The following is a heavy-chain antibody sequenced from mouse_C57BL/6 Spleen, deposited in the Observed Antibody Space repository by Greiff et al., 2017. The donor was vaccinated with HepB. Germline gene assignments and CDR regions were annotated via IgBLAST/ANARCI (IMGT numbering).Heavy chain of an antibody. CDR3: ARSYSNYYWYFDV. Sequence: EVQLQESGGGLVQPGGSLSLSCAASGFTFTDYYMSWVRQPPGKALEWLGFIRNKANGYTTEYSASVKGRFTISRDNSQSILYLQMNALRAEDSATYYCARSYSNYYWYFDVWGTGTTVTVSS. CDR2: IRNKANGYTT. CDR1: GFTFTDYY. J-gene: IGHJ1*03. V-gene: IGHV7-3*01. D-gene: IGHD2-5*01.